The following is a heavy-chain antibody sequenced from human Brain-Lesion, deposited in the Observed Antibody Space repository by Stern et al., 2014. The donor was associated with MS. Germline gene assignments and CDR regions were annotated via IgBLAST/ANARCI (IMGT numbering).Heavy chain of an antibody. D-gene: IGHD2-2*01. Sequence: QVQLVESGPGLVKPSQTLSLSCTVSGGSISSGGYYWSWIRQPAGKGLEWIGRIFNSGSTSYNPSPKVRVPISIDTSKNHFSLRLTSMTAADTAVYYCARGRVVPGFQYYATDVWGQGTTVIVSS. CDR1: GGSISSGGYY. CDR2: IFNSGST. J-gene: IGHJ6*02. CDR3: ARGRVVPGFQYYATDV. V-gene: IGHV4-61*02.